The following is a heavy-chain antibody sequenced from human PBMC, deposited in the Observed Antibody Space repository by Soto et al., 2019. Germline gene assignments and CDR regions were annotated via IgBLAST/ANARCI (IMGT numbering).Heavy chain of an antibody. V-gene: IGHV5-51*01. CDR1: GSSFTSYW. CDR3: ARLGDIVVVPAAPYYYYGMDV. CDR2: IYPGDSDT. Sequence: GESLKISCKGSGSSFTSYWIGWVRQMPGKGLEWMGIIYPGDSDTRYSPSFQGQVTISADKSISTAYLQWSSLKASDTAMYYCARLGDIVVVPAAPYYYYGMDVWGQGTTVTVSS. D-gene: IGHD2-2*01. J-gene: IGHJ6*02.